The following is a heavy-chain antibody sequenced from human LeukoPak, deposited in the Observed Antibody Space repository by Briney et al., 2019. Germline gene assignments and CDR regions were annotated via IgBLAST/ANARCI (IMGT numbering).Heavy chain of an antibody. Sequence: PGGSLRLSCAASGFTFSSYAMHWVRQAPGKGLEWVAVISYDGSNKYYADSVKGRFTISRDNSKNTLYLQMNSLRAEDTAVYYCARVAPPRVREFDYWGQGTLVTVSS. V-gene: IGHV3-30*04. CDR3: ARVAPPRVREFDY. CDR2: ISYDGSNK. CDR1: GFTFSSYA. J-gene: IGHJ4*02.